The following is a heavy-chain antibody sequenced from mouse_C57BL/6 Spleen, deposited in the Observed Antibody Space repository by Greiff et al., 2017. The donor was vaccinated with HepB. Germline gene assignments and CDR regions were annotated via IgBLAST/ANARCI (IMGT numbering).Heavy chain of an antibody. Sequence: QVQLQQPGAELVKPGASVKLSCKASGYTFTSYWMQWVKQRPGQGLEWIGEIDPSDSYTNYNQKFKGKATLTVDTSSSTAYMQLSSLTAGDSAVFYCERKGNYVSLDYGGKGTTLPGPS. J-gene: IGHJ2*01. CDR3: ERKGNYVSLDY. CDR1: GYTFTSYW. D-gene: IGHD2-1*01. CDR2: IDPSDSYT. V-gene: IGHV1-50*01.